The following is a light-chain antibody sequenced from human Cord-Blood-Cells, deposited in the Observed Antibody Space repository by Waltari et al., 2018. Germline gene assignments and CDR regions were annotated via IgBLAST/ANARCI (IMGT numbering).Light chain of an antibody. J-gene: IGKJ2*01. CDR2: DAS. Sequence: DIQSTQYPCSLYASVGDRVPITCQASQDISNYLNWYQQKPWKAHKLLIYDASNLETGVPSRFSGSGAGTDITVTISSLQPEDIATYYCQQYDNLPSYTFGQWTKLEIK. CDR3: QQYDNLPSYT. CDR1: QDISNY. V-gene: IGKV1-33*01.